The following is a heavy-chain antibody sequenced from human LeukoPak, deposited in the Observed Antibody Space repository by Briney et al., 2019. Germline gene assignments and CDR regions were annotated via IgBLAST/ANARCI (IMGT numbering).Heavy chain of an antibody. J-gene: IGHJ3*02. D-gene: IGHD3-9*01. CDR2: ISGSGGST. V-gene: IGHV3-23*01. CDR3: AKPHPGYYHAFDI. Sequence: QSGGSLRLSCAASGFTFSSYAMGWVRQAPGKGLEWVSAISGSGGSTYFADSVKGRFTISRDNSKNTLYLQMNSLRAEDTAVYYCAKPHPGYYHAFDIWGQGTMVTVSS. CDR1: GFTFSSYA.